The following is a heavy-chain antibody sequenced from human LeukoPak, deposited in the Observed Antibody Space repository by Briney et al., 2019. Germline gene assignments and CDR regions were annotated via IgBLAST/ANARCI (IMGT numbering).Heavy chain of an antibody. Sequence: GGSLRLSCAVSGFTFSTEWMTWVRQAPGKGPEWVANIKPDGSDKYYVDSVKGRFTISRDNAKNSLYLQMNTLRAEDTAVYYCARGISLWNGDSWGQGTLVSVSS. J-gene: IGHJ4*02. CDR1: GFTFSTEW. CDR3: ARGISLWNGDS. D-gene: IGHD1-1*01. CDR2: IKPDGSDK. V-gene: IGHV3-7*01.